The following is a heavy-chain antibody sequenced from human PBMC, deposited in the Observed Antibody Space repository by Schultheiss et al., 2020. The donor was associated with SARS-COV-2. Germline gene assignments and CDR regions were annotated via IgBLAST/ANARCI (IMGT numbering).Heavy chain of an antibody. Sequence: GGSLRLSCSASGFTFDDYAMHWVRQAPGKGLEWVSGISGSGGSTYYADSVKGRFTISRDNSKNTLYLQMNSLRAEDTAVYYCARDPDSTRDYWGQGTLVTVSS. CDR1: GFTFDDYA. V-gene: IGHV3-23*01. J-gene: IGHJ4*02. CDR2: ISGSGGST. D-gene: IGHD3-22*01. CDR3: ARDPDSTRDY.